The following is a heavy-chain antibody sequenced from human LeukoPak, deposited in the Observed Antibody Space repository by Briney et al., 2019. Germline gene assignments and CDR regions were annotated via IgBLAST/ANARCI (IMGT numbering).Heavy chain of an antibody. D-gene: IGHD3-3*01. CDR3: ARSGRFLEWLPQSYGMDV. J-gene: IGHJ6*02. V-gene: IGHV4-31*11. CDR2: IYYSGST. Sequence: PSETLSLTCAVYGGSFSGYYWSWIRQHPGKGLEWIGYIYYSGSTYYNPSLKSRVTISVDTSKNQFSLKLSSVTAADTAVYYCARSGRFLEWLPQSYGMDVWGQGTTVTVSS. CDR1: GGSFSGYY.